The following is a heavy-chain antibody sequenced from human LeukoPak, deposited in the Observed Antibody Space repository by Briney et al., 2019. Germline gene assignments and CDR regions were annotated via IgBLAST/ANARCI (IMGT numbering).Heavy chain of an antibody. CDR1: GFTLSSFA. J-gene: IGHJ4*02. V-gene: IGHV3-23*01. CDR3: VKRTVNYPFDF. CDR2: ISGGGGTT. D-gene: IGHD1-7*01. Sequence: PGGSLRLSCAAAGFTLSSFAMSWVRPAPGKGLGWVSAISGGGGTTFYADPVKGRLTIPRDHSKNTLYLQMNSLRAQDPAVYYCVKRTVNYPFDFWGQGTLVTVSS.